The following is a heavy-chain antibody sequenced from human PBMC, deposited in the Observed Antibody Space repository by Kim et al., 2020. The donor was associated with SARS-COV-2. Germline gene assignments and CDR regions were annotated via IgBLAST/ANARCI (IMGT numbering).Heavy chain of an antibody. Sequence: QKFQGRVTITRDTSASTAYMELSSLRSEDTAVYYCARDGYYGSARDGMDVWGQGTTVTVSS. J-gene: IGHJ6*02. CDR3: ARDGYYGSARDGMDV. V-gene: IGHV1-3*01. D-gene: IGHD3-10*01.